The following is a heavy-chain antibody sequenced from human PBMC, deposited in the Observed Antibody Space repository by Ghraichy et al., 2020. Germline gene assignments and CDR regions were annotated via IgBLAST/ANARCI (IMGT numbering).Heavy chain of an antibody. Sequence: GGSLRLSCAASGFTFSSYAMSWVRQAPGKGLEWVSAISGSGGSTYYADSVKGRFTISRDNSKNTLYLQMNSLRAEDTAVYYCAKVGARLWFGESSLDYWGQGTLVTVSS. D-gene: IGHD3-10*01. CDR3: AKVGARLWFGESSLDY. CDR1: GFTFSSYA. V-gene: IGHV3-23*01. J-gene: IGHJ4*02. CDR2: ISGSGGST.